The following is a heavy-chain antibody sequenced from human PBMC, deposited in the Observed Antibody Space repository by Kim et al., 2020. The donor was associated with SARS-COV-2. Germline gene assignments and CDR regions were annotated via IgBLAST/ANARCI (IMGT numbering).Heavy chain of an antibody. CDR1: GFTFSSYG. D-gene: IGHD6-6*01. CDR3: AREIAARRLAYWYFDL. CDR2: IWYDGSNK. J-gene: IGHJ2*01. V-gene: IGHV3-33*01. Sequence: GGSLRLSCAASGFTFSSYGMHWVRQAPGKGLEWVAVIWYDGSNKYYADSVKGRFTISRDSSKNTLYLQMNSLRAEDTAVYYCAREIAARRLAYWYFDLWGRGTLVTVSS.